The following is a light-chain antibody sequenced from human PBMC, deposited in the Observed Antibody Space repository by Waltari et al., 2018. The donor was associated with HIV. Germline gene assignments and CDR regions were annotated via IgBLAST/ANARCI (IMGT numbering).Light chain of an antibody. V-gene: IGLV1-47*01. J-gene: IGLJ3*02. Sequence: QSVVSQPPSVSGTPGPRITISCSGSSSNIGGNNVYWYQQVPGSAPKLLIHRNDKRPSGVPDRFSGSKSGTSASLVISGLRSEDEADYHCLTWDDSLSAWMFGGGTKVTVL. CDR3: LTWDDSLSAWM. CDR2: RND. CDR1: SSNIGGNN.